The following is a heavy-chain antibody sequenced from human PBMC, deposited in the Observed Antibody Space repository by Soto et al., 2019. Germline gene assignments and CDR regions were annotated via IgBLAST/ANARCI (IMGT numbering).Heavy chain of an antibody. Sequence: QVQLVQSGAEVKKPGSSVKVSCKASGGTFSSYAISWVRQAPGQGLELMGGIIPIFGTANYAQKFQGRVTITADESTSTAYMELSSLRSEDTAVYYCATRGDCGGCTLDAFDIWGQGTMVTVSS. CDR3: ATRGDCGGCTLDAFDI. V-gene: IGHV1-69*01. D-gene: IGHD2-21*01. CDR2: IIPIFGTA. J-gene: IGHJ3*02. CDR1: GGTFSSYA.